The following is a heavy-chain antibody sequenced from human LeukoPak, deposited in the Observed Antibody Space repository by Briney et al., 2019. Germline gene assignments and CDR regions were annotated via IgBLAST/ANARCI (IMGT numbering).Heavy chain of an antibody. Sequence: GGSLRLSCAASGVTLSDHHMHWVRQAPGKGLEWVAVISYDGSNKYYADSVKGRFTISRDNSKNTLYLQMNSLRAEDTAVYYCARGGDGYNNAAFDIWGQGTMVTVSS. CDR3: ARGGDGYNNAAFDI. D-gene: IGHD5-24*01. CDR2: ISYDGSNK. CDR1: GVTLSDHH. J-gene: IGHJ3*02. V-gene: IGHV3-30*01.